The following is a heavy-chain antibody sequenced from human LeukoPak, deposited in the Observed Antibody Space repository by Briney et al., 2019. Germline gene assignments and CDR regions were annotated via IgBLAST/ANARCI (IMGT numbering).Heavy chain of an antibody. CDR3: ARDPRPYGDYGRFDN. D-gene: IGHD4-17*01. J-gene: IGHJ4*02. CDR2: ISGSGGST. Sequence: QPGGSLRLSCAASGFTFSSYAMSWVRQAPGKGLEWVSAISGSGGSTYYADSVKGRFTISRDNSNNTVLLQMNSLREKDSGLYYCARDPRPYGDYGRFDNWGQGTLITVSS. CDR1: GFTFSSYA. V-gene: IGHV3-23*01.